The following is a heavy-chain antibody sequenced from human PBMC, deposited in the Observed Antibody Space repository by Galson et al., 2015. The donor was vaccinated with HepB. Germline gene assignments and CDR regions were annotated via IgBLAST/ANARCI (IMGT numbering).Heavy chain of an antibody. V-gene: IGHV7-4-1*02. CDR3: ARDRLTMVRGVIKGEAWFDP. CDR2: INTNTGNP. J-gene: IGHJ5*02. D-gene: IGHD3-10*01. CDR1: GYTFTSYA. Sequence: SCKASGYTFTSYAMNWVRQAPGQGLEWMGWINTNTGNPTYAQGFTGRFVFSLDTSVSTAYLQISSLKAEDTAVYYCARDRLTMVRGVIKGEAWFDPWGQGTLVTVSS.